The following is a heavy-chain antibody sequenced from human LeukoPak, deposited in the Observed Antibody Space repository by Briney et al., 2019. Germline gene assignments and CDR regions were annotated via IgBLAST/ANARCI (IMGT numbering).Heavy chain of an antibody. J-gene: IGHJ4*02. V-gene: IGHV3-21*04. Sequence: GGSLRLSCAASGFTFSSYSMNWVRQAPGKGLEWVSSISSSSSYIYYADSVKGRFTISRDNAKNSLFLQMNSLRPEDTAVYYCVKDGAIGTARFYFDYWGQGNMVTVSS. D-gene: IGHD1-1*01. CDR2: ISSSSSYI. CDR3: VKDGAIGTARFYFDY. CDR1: GFTFSSYS.